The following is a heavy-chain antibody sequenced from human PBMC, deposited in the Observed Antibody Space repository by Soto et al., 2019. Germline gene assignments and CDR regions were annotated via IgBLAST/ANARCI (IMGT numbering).Heavy chain of an antibody. V-gene: IGHV5-51*01. Sequence: GESLKISCKGSVYSFTSYWIGWVRQMPGKGLEWMGIIYPGDSDTRYSASFQGQVTISADKSISTAYLQWSSLKASDTAMYYCARLKRSYDFWSGYYRGGEYDYFDYWGQGTLVTVSS. CDR2: IYPGDSDT. D-gene: IGHD3-3*01. J-gene: IGHJ4*02. CDR1: VYSFTSYW. CDR3: ARLKRSYDFWSGYYRGGEYDYFDY.